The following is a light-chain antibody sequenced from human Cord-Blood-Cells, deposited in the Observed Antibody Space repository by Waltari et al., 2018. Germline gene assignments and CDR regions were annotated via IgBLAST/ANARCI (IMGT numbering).Light chain of an antibody. CDR1: SSDVGGYNC. CDR3: SSYTSSSTRV. Sequence: QSALTQPASVSGSPGQSITISCTGTSSDVGGYNCVPWYQQHPGKAPKLMIYEVSNRPSGVSNRFSGSKSGNTASLTISGLQAEDEADYYCSSYTSSSTRVFGTGTKVTVL. J-gene: IGLJ1*01. CDR2: EVS. V-gene: IGLV2-14*01.